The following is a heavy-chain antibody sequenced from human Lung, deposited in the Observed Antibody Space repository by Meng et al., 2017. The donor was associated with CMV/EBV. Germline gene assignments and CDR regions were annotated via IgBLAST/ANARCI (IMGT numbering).Heavy chain of an antibody. CDR3: ASLGYCSSTSCPFYYYYGMDV. CDR2: IIPILGIA. V-gene: IGHV1-69*10. CDR1: GYTFTSYY. J-gene: IGHJ6*02. Sequence: SVXVSXKASGYTFTSYYMHWVRQAPGQGLEWMGGIIPILGIANYAQKFQGRVTITADKSTSTAYMELSSLRSEDTAVYYCASLGYCSSTSCPFYYYYGMDVWXQGTTVTVSS. D-gene: IGHD2-2*01.